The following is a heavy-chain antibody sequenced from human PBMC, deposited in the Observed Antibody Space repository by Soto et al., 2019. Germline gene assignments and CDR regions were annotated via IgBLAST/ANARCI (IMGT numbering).Heavy chain of an antibody. V-gene: IGHV3-53*04. CDR3: ARDHTYYDILTGSKYMDV. CDR2: IYSGGST. D-gene: IGHD3-9*01. Sequence: GGSLRLSCAASGFTVSSNYMSWVRQAPGKGLEWVSVIYSGGSTYYADSVKGRFTISRHNSKNTLYLQMNSLRAEDTAVYYCARDHTYYDILTGSKYMDVWGKGTTVTVSS. CDR1: GFTVSSNY. J-gene: IGHJ6*03.